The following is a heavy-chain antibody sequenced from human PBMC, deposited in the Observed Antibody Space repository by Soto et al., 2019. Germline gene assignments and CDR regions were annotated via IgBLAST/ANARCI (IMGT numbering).Heavy chain of an antibody. V-gene: IGHV3-23*01. CDR1: GFTFSSYA. D-gene: IGHD6-6*01. J-gene: IGHJ4*02. CDR2: ISGSGGST. CDR3: AKRPYRSYSSSSPFDY. Sequence: EVQLLESGGGLVQPGGSLRLSCAASGFTFSSYAMSWVRQAPGKGLEWVSAISGSGGSTYYADSVKGRFTISRDNSKNTVYLQMNSLRAEDTAVYYCAKRPYRSYSSSSPFDYWGQGTLVTVSS.